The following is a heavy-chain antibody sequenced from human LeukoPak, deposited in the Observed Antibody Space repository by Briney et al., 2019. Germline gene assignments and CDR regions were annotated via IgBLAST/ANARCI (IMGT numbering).Heavy chain of an antibody. CDR3: ARGQQWVVVESFFDY. J-gene: IGHJ4*02. D-gene: IGHD6-19*01. V-gene: IGHV1-69*13. Sequence: WASVKVSCKASGGTFSSYAISWVRQAPGQGLEWMGGIIPIFGTANYAQKFQGRVTITADESTSTAYMELSSLRSEDTAVYYCARGQQWVVVESFFDYWGQGTLVTVSS. CDR1: GGTFSSYA. CDR2: IIPIFGTA.